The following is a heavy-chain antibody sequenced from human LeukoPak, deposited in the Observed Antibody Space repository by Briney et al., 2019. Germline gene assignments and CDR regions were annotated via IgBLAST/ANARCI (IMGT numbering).Heavy chain of an antibody. CDR1: GFTFGNNG. CDR2: IWYNGMPK. V-gene: IGHV3-33*01. D-gene: IGHD4/OR15-4a*01. CDR3: ARDRTNYYFDY. Sequence: GGSLRLSCAASGFTFGNNGMRWVRQAPGKGLEWVAFIWYNGMPKYYADSVKGRFTVSRDNSNNVLYLHMNSVRAEDTAVYYCARDRTNYYFDYCGQGTQVTVSS. J-gene: IGHJ4*02.